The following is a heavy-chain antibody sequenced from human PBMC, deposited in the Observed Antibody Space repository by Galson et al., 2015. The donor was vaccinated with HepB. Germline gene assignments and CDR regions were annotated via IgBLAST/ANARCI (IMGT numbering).Heavy chain of an antibody. Sequence: SLRLSCAASEFTLDNYWMHWVRQAPGQGLEWVSRINSDGSSTDYADSVKGRFTISRDNAKNTLYLQMNSLRREDTALYFCSKGSDYDFFTGPYVMDVWGQGTTVTVSS. CDR1: EFTLDNYW. V-gene: IGHV3-74*01. D-gene: IGHD3-9*01. CDR2: INSDGSST. CDR3: SKGSDYDFFTGPYVMDV. J-gene: IGHJ6*02.